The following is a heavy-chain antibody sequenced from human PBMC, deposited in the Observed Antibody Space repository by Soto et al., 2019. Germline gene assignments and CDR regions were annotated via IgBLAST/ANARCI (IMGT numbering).Heavy chain of an antibody. Sequence: PGGSLRLSCAASGFTFSIYWMDWVRQAPGKELMWVSRINSDGTTTSYADSVEGRFTISRDNAKNTLYLQMNSLRAEDTAVYFCARHLTGLVFAYWGQGTPVTVS. CDR3: ARHLTGLVFAY. J-gene: IGHJ4*02. CDR2: INSDGTTT. CDR1: GFTFSIYW. V-gene: IGHV3-74*01. D-gene: IGHD3-16*01.